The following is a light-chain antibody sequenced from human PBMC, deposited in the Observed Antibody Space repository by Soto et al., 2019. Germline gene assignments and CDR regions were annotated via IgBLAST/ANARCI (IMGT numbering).Light chain of an antibody. CDR3: QQYGSSPPYT. V-gene: IGKV3-20*01. Sequence: EIVLTQSPGTLSLSPGERATLSCRASQSVSSSYLAWYQQKPGQAPRLLIYGASSRATGIPDRFSGCGSGTDFTLTISRLESEDFAVYYCQQYGSSPPYTFGQGTKLEIK. CDR1: QSVSSSY. J-gene: IGKJ2*01. CDR2: GAS.